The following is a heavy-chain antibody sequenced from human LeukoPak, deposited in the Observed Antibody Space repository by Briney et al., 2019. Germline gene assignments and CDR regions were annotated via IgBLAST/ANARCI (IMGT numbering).Heavy chain of an antibody. Sequence: ASVKVSCKASGYTFTGYYMHWVRQAPGQGLEWMGWINPNSGGTNYAQKFQGWVTMTRDTSISTAYMELSRLRSDDTAVYYCARSSGYHYYYGMDVWGQGTTVTVSS. J-gene: IGHJ6*02. V-gene: IGHV1-2*04. D-gene: IGHD5-12*01. CDR3: ARSSGYHYYYGMDV. CDR1: GYTFTGYY. CDR2: INPNSGGT.